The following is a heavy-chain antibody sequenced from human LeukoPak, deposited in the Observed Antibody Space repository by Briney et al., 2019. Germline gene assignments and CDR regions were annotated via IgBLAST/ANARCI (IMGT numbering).Heavy chain of an antibody. CDR3: ARLTLFEDSSGWFDP. CDR1: GGSISSYY. D-gene: IGHD3-22*01. J-gene: IGHJ5*02. Sequence: SETLSLTGTVSGGSISSYYWSWIRQPPGKGLEGIVYIYYSGSTNYNPSLKSRVTISVDTSKNQFSLKLSSVTAADTAVYYCARLTLFEDSSGWFDPWGQGTLVTVSS. CDR2: IYYSGST. V-gene: IGHV4-59*08.